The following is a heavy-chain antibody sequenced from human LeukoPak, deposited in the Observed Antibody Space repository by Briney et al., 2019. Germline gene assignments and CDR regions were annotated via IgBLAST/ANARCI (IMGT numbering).Heavy chain of an antibody. CDR3: ARGDILTGYINPPFPGN. V-gene: IGHV1-18*01. CDR1: GYTFTSYG. Sequence: ASVKVSCKASGYTFTSYGSSWVRQAPGQGLEWMGWISAYNGNTNYAQKLQGRVTMTTDTSTSTAYMELRSLRSDDTAVYYCARGDILTGYINPPFPGNWGQGTLVTVSS. D-gene: IGHD3-9*01. CDR2: ISAYNGNT. J-gene: IGHJ4*02.